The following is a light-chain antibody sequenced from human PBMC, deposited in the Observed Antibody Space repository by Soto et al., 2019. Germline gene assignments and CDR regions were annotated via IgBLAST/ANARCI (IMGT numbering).Light chain of an antibody. CDR3: QQRKHWAPLR. Sequence: EVVLTQSPATLSLSPGETATLSCRASHNVDIYLAWYQQKPGQAPRLLIYDASNRATGIPARFSGSGSGTDFPLTISSLEPEDSAGYYCQQRKHWAPLRFGQGTRRE. V-gene: IGKV3-11*01. CDR1: HNVDIY. J-gene: IGKJ5*01. CDR2: DAS.